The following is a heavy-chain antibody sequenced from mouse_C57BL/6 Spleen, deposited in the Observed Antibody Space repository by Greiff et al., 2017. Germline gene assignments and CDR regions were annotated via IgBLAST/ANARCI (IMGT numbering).Heavy chain of an antibody. CDR1: GYAFSSYW. Sequence: QVHVKQSGAELVKPGASVKISCKASGYAFSSYWMNWVKQRPGKGLEWIGQIYPGDGDTNYNGKFKGKATLTADKSSSTAYMQLSSLTSEDSAVXFCAREGYGYFDVWGTGTTVTVSS. J-gene: IGHJ1*03. V-gene: IGHV1-80*01. CDR2: IYPGDGDT. CDR3: AREGYGYFDV.